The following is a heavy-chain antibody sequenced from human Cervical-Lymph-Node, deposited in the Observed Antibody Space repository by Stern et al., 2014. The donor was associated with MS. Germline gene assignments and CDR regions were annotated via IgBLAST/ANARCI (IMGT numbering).Heavy chain of an antibody. CDR3: ARGSSGWWVADY. V-gene: IGHV1-18*01. Sequence: QVQLVQSGAEVKKPGASVKVSCKASGYTFTSYGIHWVRQAPGQGLEWMGWISPYNGNTTHAPKLQGRVTITTDPSPSTASMELRSLRADDTAVYYGARGSSGWWVADYWGQGTLVTVSS. D-gene: IGHD6-19*01. CDR1: GYTFTSYG. J-gene: IGHJ4*02. CDR2: ISPYNGNT.